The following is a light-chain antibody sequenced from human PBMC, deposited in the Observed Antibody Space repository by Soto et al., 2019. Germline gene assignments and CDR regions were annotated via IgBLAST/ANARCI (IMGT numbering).Light chain of an antibody. Sequence: EIVLTPSPDTLSLSPGERATLSCRASQSVRSERLAWYQQKRGQAPTLLIFDASSRASGTPERFSGSGSGTDFTLTISRLEPEDFAVYYCQEYDGAPPITFGLGTRLEIK. CDR2: DAS. J-gene: IGKJ5*01. CDR1: QSVRSER. V-gene: IGKV3-20*01. CDR3: QEYDGAPPIT.